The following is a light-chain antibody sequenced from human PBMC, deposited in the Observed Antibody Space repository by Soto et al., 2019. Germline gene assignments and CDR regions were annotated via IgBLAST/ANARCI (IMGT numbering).Light chain of an antibody. CDR3: QQYGSSPYT. J-gene: IGKJ2*01. Sequence: EIVLTQSPGTLSLSPGERATLSCRASQSVSSNYLAWYQQKPGQAPRLLIYAASSRATGIPDRISGSGSGTDFTLTISRLEPEDFAVYYCQQYGSSPYTFGQGTKLEIK. CDR1: QSVSSNY. V-gene: IGKV3-20*01. CDR2: AAS.